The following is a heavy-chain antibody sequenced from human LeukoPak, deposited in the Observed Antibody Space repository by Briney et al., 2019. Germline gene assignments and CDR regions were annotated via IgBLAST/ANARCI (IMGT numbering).Heavy chain of an antibody. Sequence: GGSLRLSCAASGFTFSDYSMNWVRQAPGKGLEWVSYISFSVNTKYYGDSVKGRFTITRDSAKNSLYLHMDSLRAEDTAVYYCARGAYSSGGAYFAHWGRGTRVPVSS. V-gene: IGHV3-48*04. D-gene: IGHD6-19*01. CDR1: GFTFSDYS. CDR2: ISFSVNTK. CDR3: ARGAYSSGGAYFAH. J-gene: IGHJ4*02.